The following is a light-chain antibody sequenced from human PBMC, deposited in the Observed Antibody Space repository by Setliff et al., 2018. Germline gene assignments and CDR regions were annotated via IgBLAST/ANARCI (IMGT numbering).Light chain of an antibody. J-gene: IGKJ4*01. CDR3: QQFSNSPIT. V-gene: IGKV1D-13*01. CDR1: QGINSA. Sequence: AIQLTQSPSSLSASVRDRVTITCRASQGINSALAWYQQRPGKPPRLLIYDASILETGAPSRFSGGGSGTDFTLTISSLQPEDIATYWCQQFSNSPITFGGGTKVDIK. CDR2: DAS.